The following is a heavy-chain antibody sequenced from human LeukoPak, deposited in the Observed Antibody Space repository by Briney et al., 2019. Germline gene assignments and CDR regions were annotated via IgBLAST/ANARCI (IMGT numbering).Heavy chain of an antibody. Sequence: GGSLRLSCAASGFTFSDYYMSWIRQAPGKGLEWVSYISSSGSTIYYADSVKGRFTISRDNAKNSLYLQMNSLRAEDTAVYYCARVVGSGWFVGYYYYYYMDVWGKGTTVTISS. J-gene: IGHJ6*03. CDR2: ISSSGSTI. D-gene: IGHD6-19*01. CDR3: ARVVGSGWFVGYYYYYYMDV. V-gene: IGHV3-11*01. CDR1: GFTFSDYY.